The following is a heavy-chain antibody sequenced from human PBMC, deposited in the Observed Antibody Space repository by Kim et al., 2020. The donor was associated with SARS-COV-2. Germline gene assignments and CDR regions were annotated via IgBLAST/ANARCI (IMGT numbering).Heavy chain of an antibody. D-gene: IGHD5-18*01. Sequence: GESLKISCTASGFTFSGYWMHWVRQAPGKGLMWVSRMKSDGSTISYADSVKGRFTISRDNAKNTLYLQMNSLSAEDTAVYYCARGAWGYSYGPFEYWGQGTLVTVSS. CDR3: ARGAWGYSYGPFEY. J-gene: IGHJ4*02. V-gene: IGHV3-74*01. CDR1: GFTFSGYW. CDR2: MKSDGSTI.